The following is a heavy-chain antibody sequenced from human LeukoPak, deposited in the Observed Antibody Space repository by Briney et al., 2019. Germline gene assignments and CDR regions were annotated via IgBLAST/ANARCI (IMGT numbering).Heavy chain of an antibody. D-gene: IGHD3-10*01. Sequence: GGSPRLSCTVSGFTFSNYWMHWVRQAPGKGLVWVSRIRGDGGDTNYADSVKGRFTVSRDNTKNTLYLQMNSLTTEDTAVYFCARDRVLGSGSSDYWGQGTLVTVSS. V-gene: IGHV3-74*01. CDR3: ARDRVLGSGSSDY. CDR1: GFTFSNYW. J-gene: IGHJ4*02. CDR2: IRGDGGDT.